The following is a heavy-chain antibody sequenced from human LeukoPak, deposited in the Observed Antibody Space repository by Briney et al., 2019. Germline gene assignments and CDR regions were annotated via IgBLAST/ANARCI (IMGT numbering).Heavy chain of an antibody. CDR2: IWNDGSNK. CDR1: GFTFSSYG. V-gene: IGHV3-33*01. CDR3: ARDPGPNYFDY. J-gene: IGHJ4*02. Sequence: GGSLRLSCAASGFTFSSYGMHWVRQAPGQGLEWVAVIWNDGSNKYYVDSVKGRFTISRDNSKNTLYLQMNNLKAEDTAVYYCARDPGPNYFDYWGQGTLVSVSS.